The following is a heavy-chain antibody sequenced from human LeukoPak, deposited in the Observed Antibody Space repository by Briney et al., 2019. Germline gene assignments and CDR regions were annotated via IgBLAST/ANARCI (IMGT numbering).Heavy chain of an antibody. CDR2: IYYSGST. D-gene: IGHD6-19*01. V-gene: IGHV4-59*04. J-gene: IGHJ5*02. Sequence: SETLSLTCTVSGGSISNYYWSWIRQPPGKGLEWIGYIYYSGSTYYNPSLKSRVTISVDTSKNQFSLKLSSVTAADTAVYYCARGYSSGWSEDNWFDPWGQGTLVTVSS. CDR3: ARGYSSGWSEDNWFDP. CDR1: GGSISNYY.